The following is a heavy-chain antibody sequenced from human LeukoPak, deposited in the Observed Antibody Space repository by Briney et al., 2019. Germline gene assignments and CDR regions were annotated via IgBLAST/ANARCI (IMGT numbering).Heavy chain of an antibody. Sequence: GGSLRLSCAASGFTFSSYAMSWVRQAPGKGLEWVSAISGSGGSTYYADSVKGRFTISRDNSKNTLYLQMNSLRAEDTAVYYCAKARSYCGGDCSLYAFDIWGQGTMVTVSS. J-gene: IGHJ3*02. D-gene: IGHD2-21*01. V-gene: IGHV3-23*01. CDR2: ISGSGGST. CDR3: AKARSYCGGDCSLYAFDI. CDR1: GFTFSSYA.